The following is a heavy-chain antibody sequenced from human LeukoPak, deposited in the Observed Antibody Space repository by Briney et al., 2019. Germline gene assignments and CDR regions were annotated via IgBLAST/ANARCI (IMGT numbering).Heavy chain of an antibody. CDR2: IKQDGSEK. CDR1: GFTFSSYW. D-gene: IGHD2-2*01. CDR3: ARDIVVVPAAMIAEMRSNWFDP. J-gene: IGHJ5*02. V-gene: IGHV3-7*01. Sequence: GGTLRLSCAASGFTFSSYWMSWVRQAPGKGLEWVANIKQDGSEKYYVDSVKGRFTISRDNDKNSPYLQMNSLRAEDTAMYYCARDIVVVPAAMIAEMRSNWFDPWGEGTLVTVSS.